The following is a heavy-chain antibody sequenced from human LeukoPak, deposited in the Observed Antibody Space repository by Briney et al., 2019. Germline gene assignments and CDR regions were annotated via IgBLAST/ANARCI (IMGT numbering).Heavy chain of an antibody. V-gene: IGHV5-51*01. CDR1: GYSFSNYW. Sequence: GESLKISCKASGYSFSNYWIGWVRQVPGKGLEWMGIVYPRDSDTRYSPSFQGQVTISADKSISTAYLQWSSLKASDTAVYYCARPGERSRRDWNLDQWGQGTLVTVSS. CDR2: VYPRDSDT. D-gene: IGHD2-21*01. J-gene: IGHJ4*02. CDR3: ARPGERSRRDWNLDQ.